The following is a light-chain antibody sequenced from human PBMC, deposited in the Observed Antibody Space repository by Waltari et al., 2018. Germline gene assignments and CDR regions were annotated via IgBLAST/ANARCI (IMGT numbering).Light chain of an antibody. CDR2: DVA. Sequence: QSALTQPASVSGSPGQSITISCPGTSSDIGGFNLVSWYQQHPCKAPKLMIFDVARWPSGVSNRFSGSKSGNTASLTISGLQAEDEADYYCASYTTTRTVVFGGGTKVTVL. CDR3: ASYTTTRTVV. CDR1: SSDIGGFNL. J-gene: IGLJ2*01. V-gene: IGLV2-14*01.